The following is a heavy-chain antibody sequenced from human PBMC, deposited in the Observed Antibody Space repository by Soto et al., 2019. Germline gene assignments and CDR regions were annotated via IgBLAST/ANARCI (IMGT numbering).Heavy chain of an antibody. CDR1: GYTFINYD. D-gene: IGHD3-16*01. Sequence: SVKVSCKASGYTFINYDISWVRQATGQGLEWMGWMNPGSGKTGYANKFQGRVTMTRDASTSTAHLELSSLTSEDTAVYYCARMASFGTLNWFDTWGQGTLVTVYS. V-gene: IGHV1-8*02. CDR2: MNPGSGKT. CDR3: ARMASFGTLNWFDT. J-gene: IGHJ5*02.